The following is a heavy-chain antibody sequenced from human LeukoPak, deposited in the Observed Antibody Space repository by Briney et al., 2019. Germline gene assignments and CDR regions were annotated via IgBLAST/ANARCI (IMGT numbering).Heavy chain of an antibody. CDR2: IYTSGSA. V-gene: IGHV4-61*02. J-gene: IGHJ4*02. CDR1: GGSTSSGSYY. Sequence: SETLSLTCTVSGGSTSSGSYYWSWIRQPAGKGLEWIGRIYTSGSANYNPSLKSRVTMSLDTSKNQFSLKLSSVTAADTAVYYCARSRGIISDSTLDYWGQGTLVTVSS. CDR3: ARSRGIISDSTLDY. D-gene: IGHD6-13*01.